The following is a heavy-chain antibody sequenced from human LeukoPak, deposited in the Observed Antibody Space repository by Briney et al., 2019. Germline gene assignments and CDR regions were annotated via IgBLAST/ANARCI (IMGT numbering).Heavy chain of an antibody. CDR2: ISGDGGST. D-gene: IGHD2-15*01. Sequence: PGGSLRLSCAASGFTFDDYAMHWVRQAPGKGLEWVSLISGDGGSTYYADSVKGRFTISRDNSKNSLYLQMNSLRTEDTALYYCAGVVVAARGDYYYGMDVWGQGTTVTVSS. CDR3: AGVVVAARGDYYYGMDV. J-gene: IGHJ6*02. CDR1: GFTFDDYA. V-gene: IGHV3-43*02.